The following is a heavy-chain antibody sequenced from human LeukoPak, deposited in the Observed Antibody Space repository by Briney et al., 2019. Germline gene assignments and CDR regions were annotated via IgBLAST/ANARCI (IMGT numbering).Heavy chain of an antibody. CDR3: ARATDYYDSSGHYYTKDY. CDR2: IYSGGST. Sequence: GGSLRLSCAASGFTVSSNCMSWVRQAPGKGLEWVSVIYSGGSTYYADSVKGRFAISRDNSKNTLYLQMNSLRAEDTAVYYCARATDYYDSSGHYYTKDYWGQGTLVTVSS. V-gene: IGHV3-53*01. J-gene: IGHJ4*02. CDR1: GFTVSSNC. D-gene: IGHD3-22*01.